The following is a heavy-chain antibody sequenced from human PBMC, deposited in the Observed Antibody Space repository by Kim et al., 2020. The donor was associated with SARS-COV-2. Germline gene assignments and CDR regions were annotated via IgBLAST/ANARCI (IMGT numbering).Heavy chain of an antibody. D-gene: IGHD3-3*01. Sequence: PSLKSRVTISVDTSKNQFSLKLSSVTAADTAVYYCARQELYYDFWSGYSYWGQGTLVTVSS. V-gene: IGHV4-59*08. CDR3: ARQELYYDFWSGYSY. J-gene: IGHJ4*02.